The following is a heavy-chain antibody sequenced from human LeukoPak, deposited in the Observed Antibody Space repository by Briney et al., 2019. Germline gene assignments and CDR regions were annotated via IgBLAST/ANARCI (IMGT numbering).Heavy chain of an antibody. J-gene: IGHJ4*02. CDR2: IWYDGSNK. CDR1: GFTFSSYG. D-gene: IGHD3-22*01. CDR3: ARGGYYYDSSGYYFHY. V-gene: IGHV3-33*01. Sequence: GRSLRLSCAASGFTFSSYGMHWVRQAPGKGLEWVAVIWYDGSNKYYADSVKGRFTISRDNSKNTLYLQMNSLRAEDTAVYYCARGGYYYDSSGYYFHYWGQGTLVTVSS.